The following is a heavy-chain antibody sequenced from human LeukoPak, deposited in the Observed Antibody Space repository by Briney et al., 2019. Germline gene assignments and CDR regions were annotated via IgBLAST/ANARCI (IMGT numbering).Heavy chain of an antibody. CDR2: INPNSGGT. Sequence: ASVKVSCKASGYTFTGYYMHWVRQAPGQGLEWMGWINPNSGGTNYAQKFQGRVTMTRDTSISTAYMELSRLRSDDMAVYYCAREDGYNGFFDYWGQGTLVTVSS. V-gene: IGHV1-2*02. J-gene: IGHJ4*02. CDR3: AREDGYNGFFDY. CDR1: GYTFTGYY. D-gene: IGHD5-24*01.